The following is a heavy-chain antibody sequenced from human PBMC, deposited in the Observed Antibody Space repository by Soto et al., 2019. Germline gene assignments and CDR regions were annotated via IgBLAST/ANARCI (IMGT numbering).Heavy chain of an antibody. J-gene: IGHJ4*02. V-gene: IGHV3-21*01. CDR1: GFTFSSYS. CDR3: ARGVDHGLWFGELYRSYYFDY. CDR2: ISSSSSYI. Sequence: GGSLRLSCAASGFTFSSYSMNWVRQAPGKGLEWVSSISSSSSYIYYADSVKGRLTISRDNAKNSLYLQMNSLRAEDTAVYYCARGVDHGLWFGELYRSYYFDYWGQGTLVTVSS. D-gene: IGHD3-10*01.